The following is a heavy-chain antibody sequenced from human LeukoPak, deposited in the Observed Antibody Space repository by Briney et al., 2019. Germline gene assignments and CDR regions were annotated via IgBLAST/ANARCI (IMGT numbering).Heavy chain of an antibody. CDR2: INTDGSST. D-gene: IGHD2-21*02. V-gene: IGHV3-74*01. CDR1: GFEFISHG. CDR3: TRELPREVTLDY. J-gene: IGHJ4*01. Sequence: GGSLRLSCAASGFEFISHGMQWVRQAPGKGLVWVSRINTDGSSTSYADSVKGRFTVSRGNAKNTLFLQVNSLRAEDTAVYFCTRELPREVTLDYWGQGTPVTVSS.